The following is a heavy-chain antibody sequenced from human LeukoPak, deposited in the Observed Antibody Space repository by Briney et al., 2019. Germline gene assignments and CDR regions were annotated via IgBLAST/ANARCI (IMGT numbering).Heavy chain of an antibody. CDR3: AKGDISTGPFDY. J-gene: IGHJ4*02. CDR2: INSDGSSR. D-gene: IGHD2-15*01. CDR1: GFTFSNYW. V-gene: IGHV3-74*01. Sequence: GGSLRLSCAASGFTFSNYWMHWVRQAPGKGLVWVSRINSDGSSRNYADSVKGRFTISRDNAKNTLYLQMNSLRAEDTAVYYCAKGDISTGPFDYWGQGTLVTVSS.